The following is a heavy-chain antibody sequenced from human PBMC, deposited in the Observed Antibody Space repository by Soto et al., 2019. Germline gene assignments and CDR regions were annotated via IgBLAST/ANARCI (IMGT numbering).Heavy chain of an antibody. V-gene: IGHV3-23*01. CDR1: GFTFSSYA. Sequence: EVQLLESGGGLVQPGGSLRLSCAASGFTFSSYAMSWVRQAPGKGLEWVSSISGGGGSTYYAGSVKGRFTISRDNSKNMLYLQMNSLRAEDTALYYCAKAPDGYYDILTGYSYWGQGALVTVSS. CDR3: AKAPDGYYDILTGYSY. D-gene: IGHD3-9*01. J-gene: IGHJ4*02. CDR2: ISGGGGST.